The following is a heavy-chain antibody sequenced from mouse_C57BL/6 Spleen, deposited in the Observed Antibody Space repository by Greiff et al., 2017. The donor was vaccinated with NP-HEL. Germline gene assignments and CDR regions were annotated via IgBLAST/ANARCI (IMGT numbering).Heavy chain of an antibody. V-gene: IGHV1-82*01. CDR2: IYPGDGDT. D-gene: IGHD1-1*01. CDR3: ASCTVGVDY. CDR1: GYAFSSSW. J-gene: IGHJ2*01. Sequence: VQLQQSGPELVKPGASVKISCKASGYAFSSSWMNWVKQRPGKGLEWIGRIYPGDGDTNYNGKFKGKATLTADKSSSTAYMQLSSLTSEDSAVYFCASCTVGVDYWGQGTTLTVSS.